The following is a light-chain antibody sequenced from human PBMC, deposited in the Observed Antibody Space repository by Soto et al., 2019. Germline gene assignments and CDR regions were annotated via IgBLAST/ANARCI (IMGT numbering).Light chain of an antibody. J-gene: IGKJ1*01. CDR1: QGISHY. Sequence: DIQMTQSPSSLSASVGDRVTITCRASQGISHYLAWYQQRPGQVPKLLIHDANILQSGVPSRFSGSGSGTDFTLTISSLQPEDVATYYCQNYNSAPRTFGQGTKVDIK. CDR2: DAN. CDR3: QNYNSAPRT. V-gene: IGKV1-27*01.